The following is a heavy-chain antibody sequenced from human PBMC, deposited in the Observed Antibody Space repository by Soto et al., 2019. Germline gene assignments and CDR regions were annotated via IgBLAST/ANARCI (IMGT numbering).Heavy chain of an antibody. CDR1: GGTLRNCV. CDR2: NIPIFGTA. CDR3: ARAPILVGETTYENYFDY. Sequence: ASGKVSCKASGGTLRNCVISWVRQAPVQFLEWMGGNIPIFGTANYAQKFQGRVTIIADESTGTTYMELTSLRSEDTAVYYCARAPILVGETTYENYFDYWGQGTLVTVS. D-gene: IGHD2-21*01. J-gene: IGHJ4*02. V-gene: IGHV1-69*13.